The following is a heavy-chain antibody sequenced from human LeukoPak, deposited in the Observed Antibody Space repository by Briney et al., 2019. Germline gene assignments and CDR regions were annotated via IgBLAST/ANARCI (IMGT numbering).Heavy chain of an antibody. Sequence: SETLSLTCAVYGGSFSRYSWSWIRQPPGKGLEWIGEINHRGSTNYNPSLKSRVTISVDTSKNQFSLKLSSVTAADTAMYYCARIREYDYVWGTHRPFDYWGQGTPVTVSS. V-gene: IGHV4-34*01. CDR2: INHRGST. D-gene: IGHD3-16*02. J-gene: IGHJ4*02. CDR1: GGSFSRYS. CDR3: ARIREYDYVWGTHRPFDY.